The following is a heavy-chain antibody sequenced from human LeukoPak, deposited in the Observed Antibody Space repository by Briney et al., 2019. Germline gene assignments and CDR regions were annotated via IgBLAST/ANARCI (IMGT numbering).Heavy chain of an antibody. V-gene: IGHV4-34*01. Sequence: SETLSLTCAVYGGSFSGYYWGWIRQPPGKGLEWIGEINHSGSTNYNPSLKSRVTISVDTSKNQFSLKLSSVTAADTAVYYCARAPYCSGGSCYTPPPYFDYWGQGTLVTVSS. CDR3: ARAPYCSGGSCYTPPPYFDY. CDR1: GGSFSGYY. J-gene: IGHJ4*02. D-gene: IGHD2-15*01. CDR2: INHSGST.